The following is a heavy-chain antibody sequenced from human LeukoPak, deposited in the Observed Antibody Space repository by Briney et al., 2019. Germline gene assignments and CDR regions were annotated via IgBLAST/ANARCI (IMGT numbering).Heavy chain of an antibody. J-gene: IGHJ4*02. CDR1: GFIFRSYA. Sequence: GGSLRLSCAASGFIFRSYAMSWVRKAPGKGLEWVAVMWDDGTNENYVDSVKGRFTISRDNGKNTLYLQMNSLKTEDTALYYCTGLSAFSRYWYPPSDWGQGTLVTVSS. D-gene: IGHD2-8*02. V-gene: IGHV3-33*08. CDR3: TGLSAFSRYWYPPSD. CDR2: MWDDGTNE.